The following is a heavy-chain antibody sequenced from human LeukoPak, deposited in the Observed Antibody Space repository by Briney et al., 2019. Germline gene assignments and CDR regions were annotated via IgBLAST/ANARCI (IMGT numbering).Heavy chain of an antibody. J-gene: IGHJ3*02. D-gene: IGHD4-23*01. Sequence: GGSLRLSCAASGFAFSSYAMSWVRQAPGKGLEWVSAISGSGESTYYADSVKGRFTISRDSSKNTLYLQMNSLRVEDTALYYCARVRSVGGNPHAFNIWGQGTMVTVSS. CDR1: GFAFSSYA. V-gene: IGHV3-23*01. CDR2: ISGSGEST. CDR3: ARVRSVGGNPHAFNI.